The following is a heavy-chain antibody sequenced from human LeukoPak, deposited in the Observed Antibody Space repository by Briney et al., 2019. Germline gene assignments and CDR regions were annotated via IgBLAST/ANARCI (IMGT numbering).Heavy chain of an antibody. CDR2: IHQDGSQK. CDR3: ARGQGDS. CDR1: GFTFSRYW. Sequence: PGGSLRLSCAASGFTFSRYWMSWVRQAPGKGLEWVANIHQDGSQKYYVDSVKGRFTISRDNAKNSLYLQVNSLSPEDTAVYYCARGQGDSWGQGTLVTVSS. J-gene: IGHJ4*02. V-gene: IGHV3-7*01.